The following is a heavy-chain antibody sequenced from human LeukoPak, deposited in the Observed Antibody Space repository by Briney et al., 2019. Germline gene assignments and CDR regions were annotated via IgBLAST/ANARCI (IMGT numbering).Heavy chain of an antibody. Sequence: PGGSLILSCVASGFPFRSFSMNWVRQAPGKGLEWVSSISSSSTYIYYADSVKGRFTISRDNAKNSLYLQMNSLRVEDTAVYYGARAEGSGSSFDYWGQGTLVTVSS. D-gene: IGHD3-10*01. CDR3: ARAEGSGSSFDY. CDR2: ISSSSTYI. V-gene: IGHV3-21*01. J-gene: IGHJ4*02. CDR1: GFPFRSFS.